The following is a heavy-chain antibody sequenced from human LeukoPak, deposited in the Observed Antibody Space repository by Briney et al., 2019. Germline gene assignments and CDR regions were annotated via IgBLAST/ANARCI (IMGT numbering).Heavy chain of an antibody. J-gene: IGHJ3*01. Sequence: PGGTLRLSCAASGFTFSSYGMSWVRQAPGKGLEWVSAISGSGGSTYYADSVKGRFTISRDNSKNTLYLQMNSLRAEDTAVYYCAKEGYYDSSGELSWGQGTMVTVSS. CDR1: GFTFSSYG. D-gene: IGHD3-22*01. V-gene: IGHV3-23*01. CDR3: AKEGYYDSSGELS. CDR2: ISGSGGST.